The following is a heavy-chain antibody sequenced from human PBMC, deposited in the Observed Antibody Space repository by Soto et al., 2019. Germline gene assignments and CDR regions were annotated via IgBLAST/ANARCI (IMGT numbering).Heavy chain of an antibody. CDR2: ILFDGRNE. J-gene: IGHJ4*02. D-gene: IGHD1-1*01. CDR1: GFIFSNYA. V-gene: IGHV3-30*18. CDR3: AKDKGVFNWATSYFDY. Sequence: PGGSLRLSCAASGFIFSNYAMHWVRQAPGKGLEWVALILFDGRNEYYTDSVKGRFTISRDNSKNTLFLQMNSPRPEDTAVYYCAKDKGVFNWATSYFDYWGQGALVTVSS.